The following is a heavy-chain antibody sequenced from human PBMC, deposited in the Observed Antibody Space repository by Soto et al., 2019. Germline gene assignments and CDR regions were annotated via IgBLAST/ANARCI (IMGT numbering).Heavy chain of an antibody. D-gene: IGHD3-22*01. CDR1: GGPISSRSHY. Sequence: PSETLSLTCTVSGGPISSRSHYWDWIRQAPGKGLEWIGNIYYSGTTNYNPSLKSRVTMSVDTSKNQFSLKLSSVTAADTAVYYCARAGGYDAGTYDSNLPDYWGQGTLVTVSS. CDR3: ARAGGYDAGTYDSNLPDY. CDR2: IYYSGTT. V-gene: IGHV4-39*07. J-gene: IGHJ4*02.